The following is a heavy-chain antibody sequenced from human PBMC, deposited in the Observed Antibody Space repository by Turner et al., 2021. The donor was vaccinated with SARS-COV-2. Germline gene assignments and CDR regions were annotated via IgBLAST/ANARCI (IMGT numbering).Heavy chain of an antibody. CDR3: ARDRIIWDRGVYYYYGMDV. J-gene: IGHJ6*02. CDR1: GFTFSSYA. V-gene: IGHV3-23*01. CDR2: ISDSGGST. Sequence: EVQLLESGGGLVQPGGSLRLSCAASGFTFSSYAMSWVRQAPGKGLEWVSGISDSGGSTYYADSVKGRFTISRDNSKNTLYLQMNSLRAEDTAVYYCARDRIIWDRGVYYYYGMDVWGQGTTVTVSS. D-gene: IGHD1-26*01.